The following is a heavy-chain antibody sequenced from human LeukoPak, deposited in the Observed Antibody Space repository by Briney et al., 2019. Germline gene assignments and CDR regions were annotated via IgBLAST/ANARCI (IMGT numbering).Heavy chain of an antibody. J-gene: IGHJ2*01. CDR2: INPSGGST. CDR3: ARDFGYYDSSGYYYSYWYFDL. D-gene: IGHD3-22*01. CDR1: GYTFTSNY. V-gene: IGHV1-46*01. Sequence: GASVKVSCKAFGYTFTSNYMHWVRQAPGQGLEWMGIINPSGGSTSYAQKFQGRVTMTRDTSTSTVYMELSSLRSEDTAVYYCARDFGYYDSSGYYYSYWYFDLWGRGTLVTVSS.